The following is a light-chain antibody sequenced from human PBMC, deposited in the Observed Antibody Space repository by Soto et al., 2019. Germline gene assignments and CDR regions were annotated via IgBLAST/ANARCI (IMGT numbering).Light chain of an antibody. CDR2: GAS. V-gene: IGKV3-15*01. J-gene: IGKJ2*01. CDR1: QSISTS. Sequence: EIVMTQSPATLSVSPGGRATLSCRASQSISTSLAWYQQIPGQAPRLLIYGASTRATGVPARFSGSGSGTDFTLTISSLQSEDFAVYYCQQYINLPPYTFGQGTKLE. CDR3: QQYINLPPYT.